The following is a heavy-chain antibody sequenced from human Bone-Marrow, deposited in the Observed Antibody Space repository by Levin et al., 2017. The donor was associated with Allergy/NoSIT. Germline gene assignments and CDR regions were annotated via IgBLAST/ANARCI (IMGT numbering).Heavy chain of an antibody. Sequence: GGSLRLSCAASGFTFDDFAMHWVRQAPEKGLEWVSGINWNSNTRDYADSVKGRFTISRDNAKNSLYLQMNNLRPEDTAFYYCAKVPSSFGGSFCFQYGGRGILVTVSS. D-gene: IGHD3-16*01. CDR1: GFTFDDFA. CDR3: AKVPSSFGGSFCFQY. CDR2: INWNSNTR. V-gene: IGHV3-9*01. J-gene: IGHJ4*02.